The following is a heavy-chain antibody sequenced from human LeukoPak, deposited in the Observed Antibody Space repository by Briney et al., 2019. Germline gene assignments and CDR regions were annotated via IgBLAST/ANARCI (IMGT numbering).Heavy chain of an antibody. D-gene: IGHD2-2*01. CDR1: GYSFTSYG. V-gene: IGHV1-18*01. Sequence: GASVKVSCKASGYSFTSYGISWVRQAPGQGLEWMGLISAYNGNTNYAQKLQGRVTMTTDTSTSTAYMELRSLRSDDTAVYYCARVPSLGYYSSTSCYRHWGQGTLVTVSS. CDR2: ISAYNGNT. J-gene: IGHJ4*02. CDR3: ARVPSLGYYSSTSCYRH.